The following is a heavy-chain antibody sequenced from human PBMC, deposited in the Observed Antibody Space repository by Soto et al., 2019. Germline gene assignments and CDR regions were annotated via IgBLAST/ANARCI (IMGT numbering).Heavy chain of an antibody. CDR1: GFSLSNARMG. Sequence: SGPTLVNPTETLTLTCTVSGFSLSNARMGVSWIRQPPGKALEWLAHIFSNDEKSYSTSLKSRLTISKDTSKSQVVLTMTNMDPVDTATYYCARIPVEVGRPYYMDVWGKGTTVTVSS. CDR2: IFSNDEK. D-gene: IGHD2-15*01. CDR3: ARIPVEVGRPYYMDV. J-gene: IGHJ6*03. V-gene: IGHV2-26*01.